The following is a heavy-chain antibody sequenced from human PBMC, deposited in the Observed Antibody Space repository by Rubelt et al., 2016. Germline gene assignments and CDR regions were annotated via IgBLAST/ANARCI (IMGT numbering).Heavy chain of an antibody. CDR1: GGSISSSSYY. CDR2: IYYSGST. J-gene: IGHJ4*02. CDR3: ARTYYDFWSGDPGYFDY. V-gene: IGHV4-39*01. D-gene: IGHD3-3*01. Sequence: QVQLQESGPGLVKPSETLSLTCTVSGGSISSSSYYWGWIRQPPGKGLEWIGSIYYSGSTYYNPSLKSRVTISVDTSKNQSSLKLSYGTAADAAVYYWARTYYDFWSGDPGYFDYWGQGTLVTVSS.